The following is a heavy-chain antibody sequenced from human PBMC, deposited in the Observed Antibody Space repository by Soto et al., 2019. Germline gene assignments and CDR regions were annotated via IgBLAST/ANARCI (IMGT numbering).Heavy chain of an antibody. D-gene: IGHD2-15*01. Sequence: SVKVSCKASGGTFSSYAISWVRQAPGQGLEWMGGIIPIFGTANYAQKFQGRVTITADESTSTAYMELSSLRSEDTAVYYCARDPGCSGGSCYYNWFDPWGQGTLVTVSS. CDR2: IIPIFGTA. CDR3: ARDPGCSGGSCYYNWFDP. J-gene: IGHJ5*02. CDR1: GGTFSSYA. V-gene: IGHV1-69*13.